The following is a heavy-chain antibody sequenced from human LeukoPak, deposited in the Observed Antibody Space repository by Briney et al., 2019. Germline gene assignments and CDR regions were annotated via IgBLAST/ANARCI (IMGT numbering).Heavy chain of an antibody. J-gene: IGHJ1*01. D-gene: IGHD2-21*02. CDR1: GFTFSSYA. V-gene: IGHV3-74*01. CDR2: INTDGSST. CDR3: ARAASCGGDCSSSYLQH. Sequence: PGRSLRLSCAASGFTFSSYAMHWVRQAPGKGLVWVSRINTDGSSTTYADSVKGRFTISRDNAKNTLYLQMNSLRAEDMAVYYCARAASCGGDCSSSYLQHWGQGTLVTVSS.